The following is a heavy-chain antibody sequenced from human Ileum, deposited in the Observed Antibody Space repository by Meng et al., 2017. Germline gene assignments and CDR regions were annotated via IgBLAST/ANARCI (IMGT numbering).Heavy chain of an antibody. CDR3: ARVSSMIMVYGGSYFDY. CDR2: INHSGST. CDR1: GGSFSGYY. V-gene: IGHV4-34*01. Sequence: QVPPQRWGAGLLKPSETLSLTCAVYGGSFSGYYWGWIRQPPGKGLEWIGQINHSGSTNYNPSLKSRVTISVDTSKNQFSLKLSSVTAADTAVYYCARVSSMIMVYGGSYFDYWGQGTLVTVSS. J-gene: IGHJ4*02. D-gene: IGHD2-8*01.